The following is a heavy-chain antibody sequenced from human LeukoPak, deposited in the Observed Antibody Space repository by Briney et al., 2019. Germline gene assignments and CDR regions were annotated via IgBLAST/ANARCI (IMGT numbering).Heavy chain of an antibody. CDR3: AGGRDVYRY. CDR2: IKQDGSEI. Sequence: GGSLRLSCAASGFTFSTYWMTWVRQAPGKGLEWVANIKQDGSEIYYVDSVKGRFTISRDNAKNSLYLQMNSLRAEDTAVYYCAGGRDVYRYWGQGTLVTVSS. CDR1: GFTFSTYW. D-gene: IGHD5-24*01. J-gene: IGHJ4*02. V-gene: IGHV3-7*01.